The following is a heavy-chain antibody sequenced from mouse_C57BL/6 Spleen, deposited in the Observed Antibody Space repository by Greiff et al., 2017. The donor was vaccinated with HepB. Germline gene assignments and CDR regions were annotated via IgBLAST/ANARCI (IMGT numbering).Heavy chain of an antibody. V-gene: IGHV1-64*01. J-gene: IGHJ4*01. D-gene: IGHD2-3*01. CDR2: IHPNSGST. CDR3: SRCDGYPRDYAMDY. Sequence: QVQLQQPGAELVKPGASVKLSCKASGYTFTSYWMHWVKQRPGQGLEWIGMIHPNSGSTNYNEKFKSKATLTVDKSSSTAYMQLSSLTSEDSAVYYGSRCDGYPRDYAMDYWGQGTSVTVSS. CDR1: GYTFTSYW.